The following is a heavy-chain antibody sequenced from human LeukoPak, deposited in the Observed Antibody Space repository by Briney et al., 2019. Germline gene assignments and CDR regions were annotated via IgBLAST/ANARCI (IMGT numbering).Heavy chain of an antibody. CDR2: INPNSLNT. Sequence: ASVKVSCKVSGYTFTTYDIHWVRQASGHGLEWMGFINPNSLNTDYAQKFQGRVTMTRDISISTVYIEMSSLTSEDTAVYYCTRAKWVGEGWYFDLWGRGTLVTVSS. CDR1: GYTFTTYD. CDR3: TRAKWVGEGWYFDL. V-gene: IGHV1-8*01. D-gene: IGHD1-26*01. J-gene: IGHJ2*01.